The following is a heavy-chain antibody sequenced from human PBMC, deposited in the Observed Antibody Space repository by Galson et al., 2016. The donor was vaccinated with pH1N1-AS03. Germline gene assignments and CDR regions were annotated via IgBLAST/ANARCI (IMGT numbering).Heavy chain of an antibody. CDR2: IYYSGST. V-gene: IGHV4-31*01. CDR3: ARFPDYGDDVGY. CDR1: GGSISSGGYY. D-gene: IGHD4-17*01. J-gene: IGHJ4*02. Sequence: TLSLTCTVSGGSISSGGYYWSWIRQHPGKGLEWIGSIYYSGSTFYNPSLKSPVTISVDTSKNQFSLKLNSVTAADTAMYYCARFPDYGDDVGYWGQGTLVAVSA.